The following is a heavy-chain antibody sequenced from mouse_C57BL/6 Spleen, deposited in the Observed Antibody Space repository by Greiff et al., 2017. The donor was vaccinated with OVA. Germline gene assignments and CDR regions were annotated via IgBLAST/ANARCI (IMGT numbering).Heavy chain of an antibody. CDR2: IYPGDGDT. CDR1: GYAFSSSW. J-gene: IGHJ2*01. CDR3: ARLITTVVAYYFDY. D-gene: IGHD1-1*01. V-gene: IGHV1-82*01. Sequence: VQGVESGPELVKPGASVKISCKASGYAFSSSWMNWVKQRPGKGLEWIGRIYPGDGDTNYNGKFKGKATLTADKSSSTAYMQLSSLTSEDSAVYFCARLITTVVAYYFDYWGQGTTLTVSS.